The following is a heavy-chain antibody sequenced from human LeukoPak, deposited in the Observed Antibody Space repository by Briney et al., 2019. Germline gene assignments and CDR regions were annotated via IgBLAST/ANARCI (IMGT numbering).Heavy chain of an antibody. CDR1: GASISNKF. CDR3: ARDTSGYYGRYDY. D-gene: IGHD3-3*01. J-gene: IGHJ4*02. CDR2: ISYTGTT. V-gene: IGHV4-59*01. Sequence: SETLSLTCNVSGASISNKFWSWIRHPPGKGLEWIGYISYTGTTNYNPSLKSRVTISVDTSKNQLSLKVTSMTAADTAVYYCARDTSGYYGRYDYWGQGTLVTVSS.